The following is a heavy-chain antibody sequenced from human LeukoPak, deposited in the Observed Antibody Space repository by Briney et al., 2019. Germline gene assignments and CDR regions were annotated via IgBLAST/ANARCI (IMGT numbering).Heavy chain of an antibody. CDR2: IYYSGST. J-gene: IGHJ4*02. CDR3: AIGIFGVTY. V-gene: IGHV4-34*01. Sequence: PSETLSLTCAVYGGSFSGYYWSWIRQPPGKGLEWIGSIYYSGSTYYNPSLKSRVTISVDTSKNQFSLKLSSVTAADTAVYYCAIGIFGVTYWGQGTLVTVSS. D-gene: IGHD3-3*01. CDR1: GGSFSGYY.